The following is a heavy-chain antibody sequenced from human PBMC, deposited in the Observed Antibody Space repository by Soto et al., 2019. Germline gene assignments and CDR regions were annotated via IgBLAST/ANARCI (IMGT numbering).Heavy chain of an antibody. CDR3: AKDRALNYYDSSGYFPDAFDI. V-gene: IGHV3-23*01. Sequence: GGSLRLSCAASGFTFSSYAMSWVRQAPGKGLEWVSAISGSGGSTYYADSVKGRFTISRDNSKNTLYLQMNSLRAEDTAVYYCAKDRALNYYDSSGYFPDAFDIWGQGTMVTVSS. CDR2: ISGSGGST. D-gene: IGHD3-22*01. CDR1: GFTFSSYA. J-gene: IGHJ3*02.